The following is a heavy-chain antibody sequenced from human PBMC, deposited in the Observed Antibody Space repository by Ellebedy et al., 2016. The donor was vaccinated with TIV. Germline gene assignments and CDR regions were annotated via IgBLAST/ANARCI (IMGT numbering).Heavy chain of an antibody. D-gene: IGHD3-10*01. CDR3: ARAEDLYYDAFDM. J-gene: IGHJ3*02. CDR1: GYTFTSYG. CDR2: ISGYNGNTNGNR. Sequence: ASVKVSCXASGYTFTSYGISWVRQAPGQGLEWMGWISGYNGNTNGNRKYGQKVQGRVTMTTDTSTSTAYMELRSLRSDDTTVYYCARAEDLYYDAFDMWGQGTMVAVSS. V-gene: IGHV1-18*01.